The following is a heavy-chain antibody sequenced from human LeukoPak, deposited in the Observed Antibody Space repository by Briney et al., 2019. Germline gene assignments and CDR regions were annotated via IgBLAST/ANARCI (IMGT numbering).Heavy chain of an antibody. V-gene: IGHV3-53*01. CDR3: ASSQLSSGYYYGMDV. Sequence: GSLRLSCAASGFTVSSNYMSWVRQAPGKGLEWVSVIYSGGSTYYADSVKGRFTISRDNSKNTLYLQMNSLRAEDTAVYYCASSQLSSGYYYGMDVWGQGTTVTVSS. CDR1: GFTVSSNY. J-gene: IGHJ6*02. CDR2: IYSGGST.